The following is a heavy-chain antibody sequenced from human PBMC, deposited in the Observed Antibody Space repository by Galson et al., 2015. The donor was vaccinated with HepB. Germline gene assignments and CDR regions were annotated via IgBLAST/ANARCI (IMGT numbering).Heavy chain of an antibody. V-gene: IGHV3-7*01. Sequence: SLRLSCAASGFTFSRYWMTWVRRAPGKGLEWVANIKDDGSEKHYVDSVKGRFTISRDNAKNSVYLQMNSLRAEDTAVYYCATDPPACEFPTLYSCHGTLAT. CDR3: ATDPPACEFPTLY. CDR1: GFTFSRYW. J-gene: IGHJ4*03. CDR2: IKDDGSEK. D-gene: IGHD3-10*01.